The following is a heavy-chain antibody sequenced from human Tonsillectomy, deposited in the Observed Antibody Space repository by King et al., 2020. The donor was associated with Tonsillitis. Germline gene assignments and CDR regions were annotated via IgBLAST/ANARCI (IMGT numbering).Heavy chain of an antibody. J-gene: IGHJ5*02. CDR2: INTSGNT. Sequence: QLQESGPGLVKPSETLSLTCTVSGDSISSYYWSWIRQPAGKGLEWIGRINTSGNTNYNPSLKRRVTMTVDTSKNQFSLNLSSVTAADTAMYYCARDLYVGYPWGQGTLVTVSS. V-gene: IGHV4-4*07. D-gene: IGHD2-15*01. CDR3: ARDLYVGYP. CDR1: GDSISSYY.